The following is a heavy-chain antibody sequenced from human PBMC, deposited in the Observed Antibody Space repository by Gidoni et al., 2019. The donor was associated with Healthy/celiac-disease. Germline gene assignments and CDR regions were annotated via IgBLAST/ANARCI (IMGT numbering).Heavy chain of an antibody. Sequence: EVQLLESGGGLVQPGGSLRLSCAASGFPFSSYAMSWVRQAPGKGLEWVSAISGSGGSTYYADSVKGRFTISRDNSKNTLYLQMNSLRAEDTAVYYCASAAYGDYAYYYYYGMDVWGQGTTVTVSS. V-gene: IGHV3-23*01. D-gene: IGHD4-17*01. CDR2: ISGSGGST. J-gene: IGHJ6*02. CDR3: ASAAYGDYAYYYYYGMDV. CDR1: GFPFSSYA.